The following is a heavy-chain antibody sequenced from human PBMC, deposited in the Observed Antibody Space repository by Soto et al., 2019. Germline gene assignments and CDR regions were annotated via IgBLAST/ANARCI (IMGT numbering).Heavy chain of an antibody. CDR3: ARVDSGDYGEFDY. D-gene: IGHD4-17*01. CDR1: GGSISSGGYY. J-gene: IGHJ4*02. Sequence: SETLSLTCTVSGGSISSGGYYWSWIRQHPGKGLEWIGYIYYSGSTYYNPSLKSRVTISVDTSKNQFSLKLSSVTAADTAVYYCARVDSGDYGEFDYWGQGTLVTVSS. V-gene: IGHV4-31*03. CDR2: IYYSGST.